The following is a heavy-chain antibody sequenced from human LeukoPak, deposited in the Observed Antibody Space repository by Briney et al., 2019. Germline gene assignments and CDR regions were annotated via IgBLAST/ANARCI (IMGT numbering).Heavy chain of an antibody. CDR2: ISAYNGNT. V-gene: IGHV1-18*01. J-gene: IGHJ5*01. CDR3: AGAVAGEGSWFDS. CDR1: GYTFTSYG. D-gene: IGHD6-19*01. Sequence: ASVKVSCKASGYTFTSYGISWVRQAPGQGLEWMGWISAYNGNTNYAQKLQGRVTTATDTSTSTAYMELRSLRSDDTAVYYCAGAVAGEGSWFDSWGQGTLVTVSS.